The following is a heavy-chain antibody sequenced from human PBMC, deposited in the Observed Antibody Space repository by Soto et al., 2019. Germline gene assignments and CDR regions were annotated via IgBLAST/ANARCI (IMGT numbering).Heavy chain of an antibody. J-gene: IGHJ4*02. Sequence: SETLSLTCYVSGGSVSSFCWTWIRQSPGKGLESIAYVCSSGCTNYNPSLESRVAISLDTSKNQFSLRLTSVTAADTAVYFCARVRTEYAGLDYWGQGTLVTVSS. CDR1: GGSVSSFC. V-gene: IGHV4-59*02. CDR3: ARVRTEYAGLDY. D-gene: IGHD2-2*01. CDR2: VCSSGCT.